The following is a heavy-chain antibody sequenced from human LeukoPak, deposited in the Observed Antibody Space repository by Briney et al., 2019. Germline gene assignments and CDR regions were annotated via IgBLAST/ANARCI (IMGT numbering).Heavy chain of an antibody. CDR3: TGKQDIVVDYYYYYYGMDV. D-gene: IGHD2-2*01. Sequence: PGGSLRLSCAASGFTFSGSAMHWVRQAPGKGLEWVGRIRSKANSYATAYAASVKVRFTISRDDSKNTAYLQMNSLKTEDTAVYYCTGKQDIVVDYYYYYYGMDVWGQGTTVTVSS. CDR2: IRSKANSYAT. V-gene: IGHV3-73*01. J-gene: IGHJ6*02. CDR1: GFTFSGSA.